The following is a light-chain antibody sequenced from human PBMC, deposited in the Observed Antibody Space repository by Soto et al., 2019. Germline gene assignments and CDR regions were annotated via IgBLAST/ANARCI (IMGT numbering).Light chain of an antibody. Sequence: QSALTQPASVSGSPGQSITISCTGTSSDVGGYNYVSWYQQHPGKAPKLMIYDVSNRPSGVSNRFSGSKSGNTASLTISGLQAEDEADYYCSSYTSSSTLAVFGPGTQLTVL. CDR3: SSYTSSSTLAV. CDR1: SSDVGGYNY. J-gene: IGLJ1*01. CDR2: DVS. V-gene: IGLV2-14*01.